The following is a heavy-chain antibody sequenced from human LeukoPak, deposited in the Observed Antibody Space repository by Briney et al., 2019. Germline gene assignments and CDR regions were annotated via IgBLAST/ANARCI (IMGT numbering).Heavy chain of an antibody. J-gene: IGHJ5*02. CDR2: IVVGSGNT. D-gene: IGHD6-19*01. Sequence: SVKVSCKASGFTFTSSAMQWVRQARGQRLEWIGWIVVGSGNTNYAQKFQERVTITRDMSTSTAYMGLSSLRSEDTAVYYCAARRGIAVNWFDPWGQGTLVTVSS. V-gene: IGHV1-58*02. CDR3: AARRGIAVNWFDP. CDR1: GFTFTSSA.